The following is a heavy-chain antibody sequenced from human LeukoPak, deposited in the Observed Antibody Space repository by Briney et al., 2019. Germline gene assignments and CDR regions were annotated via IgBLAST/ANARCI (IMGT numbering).Heavy chain of an antibody. V-gene: IGHV4-59*01. CDR3: ARDSRRELLHAFDI. Sequence: SETLSLTCTVSGGSISTYYWSWIRQPPGKGLEWIAYIDYSASTNYNPSLKSRVTISVDTSKNQFSLKLSSVTAANTAVYYCARDSRRELLHAFDIWGQGTMVTVSS. D-gene: IGHD1-26*01. CDR1: GGSISTYY. CDR2: IDYSAST. J-gene: IGHJ3*02.